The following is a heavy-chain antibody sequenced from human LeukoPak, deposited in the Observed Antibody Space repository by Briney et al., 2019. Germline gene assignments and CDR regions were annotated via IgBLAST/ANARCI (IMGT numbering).Heavy chain of an antibody. CDR2: INNDGSST. V-gene: IGHV3-74*01. Sequence: GGSLRLSCAASGFTFSNYWMHWVRQAPGKGLVWVSRINNDGSSTNNADSVKGRFIISRDNSKNTVYLQMNSLSAEDAAVYYCVKDDGWVQYANWGQGTLVTVSS. CDR3: VKDDGWVQYAN. J-gene: IGHJ4*02. D-gene: IGHD5-24*01. CDR1: GFTFSNYW.